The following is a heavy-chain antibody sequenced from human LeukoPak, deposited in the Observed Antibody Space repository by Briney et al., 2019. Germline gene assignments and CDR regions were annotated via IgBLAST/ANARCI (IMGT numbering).Heavy chain of an antibody. Sequence: PSETLSLTCTVSGGSISSYYWSWIRQPPGKGLEWIGYIYYGGSTNYNPSLKSRVTISVDTSKNQFSLKLSSVTAADTAVYYCAREGHYYDSSGYYSNYYYYYMDVWGKGTTVTVSS. CDR1: GGSISSYY. J-gene: IGHJ6*03. CDR2: IYYGGST. CDR3: AREGHYYDSSGYYSNYYYYYMDV. V-gene: IGHV4-59*01. D-gene: IGHD3-22*01.